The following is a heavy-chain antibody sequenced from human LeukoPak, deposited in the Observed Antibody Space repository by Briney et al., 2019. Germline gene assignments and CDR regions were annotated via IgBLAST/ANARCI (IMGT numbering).Heavy chain of an antibody. J-gene: IGHJ4*02. D-gene: IGHD7-27*01. V-gene: IGHV3-23*01. CDR1: GFTFSSYA. Sequence: GGSLRLSCAASGFTFSSYAMNWVRQAPGKGLEWVSAIGRNGETTYYADSVKGRFTVSRDNSKNTLYLQMNSLRAEDTAVYYCAKDYNWGSNWGQGALVTVSS. CDR3: AKDYNWGSN. CDR2: IGRNGETT.